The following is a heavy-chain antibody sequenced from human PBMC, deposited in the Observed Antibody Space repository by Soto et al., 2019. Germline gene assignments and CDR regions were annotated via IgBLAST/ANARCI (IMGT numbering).Heavy chain of an antibody. D-gene: IGHD3-3*01. V-gene: IGHV1-8*01. J-gene: IGHJ2*01. CDR3: ARRMTWSLWCFDL. CDR1: GYTFKDYD. CDR2: MNPNSGNT. Sequence: QVQLLQSGAEVKKPGTSVRVSCRASGYTFKDYDINWVRRAPGQGLEWMGWMNPNSGNTAYARTFHDRITMTRSVSARTAFMELSSLTPEDTTVYYCARRMTWSLWCFDLWGSGTQVTVSS.